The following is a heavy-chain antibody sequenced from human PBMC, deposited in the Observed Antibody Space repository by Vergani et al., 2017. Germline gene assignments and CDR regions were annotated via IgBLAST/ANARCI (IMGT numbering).Heavy chain of an antibody. CDR1: GFTFSSYA. V-gene: IGHV3-30-3*01. J-gene: IGHJ4*02. Sequence: QVQLVESGGGVVQPGRSLRLSCAASGFTFSSYAMHWVRQAPGKGLEWVAVISYDGSNKYYADSVKGRFTISRDNSENTLYLQMNSLRAEDTAVYYCARDNWYDYSKGTRFDYWGQGTLVTVSS. D-gene: IGHD4-11*01. CDR3: ARDNWYDYSKGTRFDY. CDR2: ISYDGSNK.